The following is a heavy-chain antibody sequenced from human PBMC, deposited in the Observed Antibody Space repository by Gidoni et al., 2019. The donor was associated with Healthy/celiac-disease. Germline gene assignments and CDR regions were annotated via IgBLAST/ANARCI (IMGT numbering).Heavy chain of an antibody. CDR2: ISYDGSNK. D-gene: IGHD2-21*02. CDR1: GFTFSIYG. J-gene: IGHJ4*02. V-gene: IGHV3-30-3*01. Sequence: QVQLVESGGGVVQPGRSLRRSCAASGFTFSIYGMHWVRQAPGKGLVLVAVISYDGSNKYYADSVKGRFTISSDNSKHTLYLQMNSLRAEDTAVYYCARAGVVTAFFDYWGQGTLVTVSS. CDR3: ARAGVVTAFFDY.